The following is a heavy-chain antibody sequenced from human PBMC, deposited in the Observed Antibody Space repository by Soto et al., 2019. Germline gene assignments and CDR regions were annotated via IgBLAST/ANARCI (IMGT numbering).Heavy chain of an antibody. CDR1: GFTFSSYG. V-gene: IGHV3-33*01. J-gene: IGHJ4*02. CDR2: IWYDGSNK. CDR3: ARDLIPLRASRYSYGYEGY. Sequence: GGSLRLSCAASGFTFSSYGMHWVRQAPGKGLEWVAVIWYDGSNKYYADSVKGRFTISRDNSKNTLYLQMNSLRAEDTAVYYCARDLIPLRASRYSYGYEGYWGQGTLVTVSS. D-gene: IGHD5-18*01.